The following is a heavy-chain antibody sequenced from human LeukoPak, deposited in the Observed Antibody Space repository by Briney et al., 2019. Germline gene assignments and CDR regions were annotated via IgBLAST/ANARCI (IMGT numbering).Heavy chain of an antibody. CDR1: GGSISNYY. CDR3: ARRHYYDSVNM. J-gene: IGHJ3*02. V-gene: IGHV4-59*12. CDR2: IYYSGST. Sequence: SETLSLTCTVSGGSISNYYWSWIRQPPGKGLEWIGYIYYSGSTNYNPSLKSRVTISVDTSKNQFSLKLRSVTAADTAVYYCARRHYYDSVNMWGQGTMVTVSS. D-gene: IGHD3-22*01.